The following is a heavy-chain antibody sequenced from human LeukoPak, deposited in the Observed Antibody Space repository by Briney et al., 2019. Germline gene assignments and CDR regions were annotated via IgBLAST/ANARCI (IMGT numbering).Heavy chain of an antibody. J-gene: IGHJ4*02. D-gene: IGHD4-17*01. V-gene: IGHV3-23*01. CDR1: GFIFSSYA. CDR2: ISGSGGST. Sequence: PGGSLRLSCAASGFIFSSYAMRWVRQAPGKGLEWVSAISGSGGSTYYADSVKGRFTISRDNSKNTLYLQMNSLRAEDTAVYYCAKDVAGGNDYVDGIFDYWGQGTLVTVSS. CDR3: AKDVAGGNDYVDGIFDY.